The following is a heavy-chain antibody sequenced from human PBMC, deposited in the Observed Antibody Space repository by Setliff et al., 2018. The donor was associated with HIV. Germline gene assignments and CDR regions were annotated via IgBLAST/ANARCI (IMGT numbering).Heavy chain of an antibody. V-gene: IGHV4-59*11. CDR1: GGPISSHY. Sequence: SETLSLTCTVSGGPISSHYWSWIRQPPGKGLEWIGYIYYSGSTIYNPSLKSRVAISVDTSKNQFSLKLTSVTAADTAVYYCARDQRTAVAGTYYWGQGTLVTVSS. CDR3: ARDQRTAVAGTYY. CDR2: IYYSGST. J-gene: IGHJ4*02. D-gene: IGHD6-19*01.